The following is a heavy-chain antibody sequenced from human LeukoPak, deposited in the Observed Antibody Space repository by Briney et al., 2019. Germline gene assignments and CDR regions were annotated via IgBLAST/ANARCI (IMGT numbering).Heavy chain of an antibody. J-gene: IGHJ4*02. Sequence: NPSETLSLTCAVYGASFSGYYWSWIRQPPGKGLEWIGEINHSGSTNYNPSLKSRVTISVDTSKNQFSLKLSSVTAADTAVYYCARGRHSSSWYGGAYFDYWGQGTLVTVSS. CDR1: GASFSGYY. V-gene: IGHV4-34*01. CDR2: INHSGST. CDR3: ARGRHSSSWYGGAYFDY. D-gene: IGHD6-13*01.